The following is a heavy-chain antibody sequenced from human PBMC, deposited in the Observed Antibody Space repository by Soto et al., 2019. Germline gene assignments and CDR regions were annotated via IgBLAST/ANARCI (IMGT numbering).Heavy chain of an antibody. CDR3: ARDPSLVACDYYYYGMDV. Sequence: ASVKVSCKASGGTFSSYAISWVRQAPGQGLEWMGGIIPIFGTANYAQKFQGRVTITADESTSTAYMELSSLRSEDTAVYYCARDPSLVACDYYYYGMDVWGQGTTVTVSS. J-gene: IGHJ6*02. CDR2: IIPIFGTA. D-gene: IGHD5-12*01. V-gene: IGHV1-69*13. CDR1: GGTFSSYA.